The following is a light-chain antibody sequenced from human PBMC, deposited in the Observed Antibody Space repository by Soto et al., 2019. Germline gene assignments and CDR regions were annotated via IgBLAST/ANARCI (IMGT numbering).Light chain of an antibody. CDR3: QQYGSSPMT. V-gene: IGKV3-20*01. CDR1: QSVSSNF. CDR2: GAS. Sequence: EIELTQPPATLSLTPQQRPPLXKLLSQSVSSNFVEWYQQKHGQAPRLLIYGASTKATGIPARFSGSGSGTDFTLTISRLEPEDFAVYYCQQYGSSPMTFGRGTKVDIK. J-gene: IGKJ1*01.